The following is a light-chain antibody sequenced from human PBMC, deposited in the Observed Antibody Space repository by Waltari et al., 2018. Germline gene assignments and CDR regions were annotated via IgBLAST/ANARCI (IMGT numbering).Light chain of an antibody. Sequence: QSALTQTASVSASPGQSIPMSCTGTINDIGRFDFVSWYQQHPGKAPRLLSYEVKYRPSGVSDRFAGSKSDNTASLTIVGLQAEDEADYYCSSYTTRSTWVVGGGTKLTVL. V-gene: IGLV2-14*01. CDR3: SSYTTRSTWV. CDR1: INDIGRFDF. J-gene: IGLJ3*02. CDR2: EVK.